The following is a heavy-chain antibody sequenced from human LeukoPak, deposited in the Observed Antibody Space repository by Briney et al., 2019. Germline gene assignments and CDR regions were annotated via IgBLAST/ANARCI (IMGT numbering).Heavy chain of an antibody. CDR2: IDPSDSYT. CDR1: GSSFTSYW. CDR3: ARHGKSSGWYGGLGY. Sequence: GASLKISCKGSGSSFTSYWISWVRQMPGKGLGRMGRIDPSDSYTNYSPSFQGHVTISADKSISTAYLQWSSLKASDTAMYYYARHGKSSGWYGGLGYWGQGTLVTVSS. D-gene: IGHD6-19*01. J-gene: IGHJ4*02. V-gene: IGHV5-10-1*01.